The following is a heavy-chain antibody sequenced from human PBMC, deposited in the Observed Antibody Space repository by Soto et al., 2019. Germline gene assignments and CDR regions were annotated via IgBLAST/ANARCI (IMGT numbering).Heavy chain of an antibody. V-gene: IGHV4-39*01. CDR3: ARHPMVTVDSYYYYYGMDV. J-gene: IGHJ6*02. CDR2: IYYSGST. D-gene: IGHD3-10*01. Sequence: SETLSLTCTVSGGSISSSSYYWGWIRQPPGKGLEWIGSIYYSGSTYYNPSLKSRVTISVDTSKNQFSLKLSSVTAADTAVYYCARHPMVTVDSYYYYYGMDVWGQGTTVTVSS. CDR1: GGSISSSSYY.